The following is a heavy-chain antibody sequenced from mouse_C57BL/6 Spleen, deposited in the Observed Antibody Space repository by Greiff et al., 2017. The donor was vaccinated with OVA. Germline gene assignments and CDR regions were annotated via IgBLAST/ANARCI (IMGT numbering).Heavy chain of an antibody. CDR3: VRLYYGYDEGYFDY. J-gene: IGHJ2*01. CDR1: GFSFNTYA. V-gene: IGHV10-1*01. Sequence: EVKLVESGGGLVQPKGSLKLSCAASGFSFNTYAMNWVRQAPGKGLEWVARIRSKSNNYATYYADSVKDRFTISRDDSESMLYLQMNNLKTEDTAMYYCVRLYYGYDEGYFDYWGQGTTLTVSS. D-gene: IGHD2-2*01. CDR2: IRSKSNNYAT.